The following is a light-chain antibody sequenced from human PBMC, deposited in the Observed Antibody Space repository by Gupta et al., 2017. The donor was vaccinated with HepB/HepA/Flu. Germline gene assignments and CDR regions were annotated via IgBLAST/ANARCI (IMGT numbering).Light chain of an antibody. CDR2: DAS. CDR3: QQEHNLLIT. J-gene: IGKJ4*01. CDR1: HDISKS. V-gene: IGKV1-33*01. Sequence: DIQMTQSPSSLSASLGDRVIITCQASHDISKSLIWYQKKPGKPPKLLIYDASRGEIGVPSRFSGSGYGTDFTFTISSLQPEDFANYYCQQEHNLLITFGRGTKVDIK.